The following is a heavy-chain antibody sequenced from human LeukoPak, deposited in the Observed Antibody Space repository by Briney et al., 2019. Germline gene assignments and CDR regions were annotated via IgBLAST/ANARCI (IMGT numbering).Heavy chain of an antibody. D-gene: IGHD2-2*02. V-gene: IGHV1-2*02. J-gene: IGHJ5*02. CDR3: ARGTRIGYIVVVPAAIRWFDP. Sequence: ASVKVSCKASGYTFTGYYTHWVRQAPGQGLEWMGWIDPNSGGTNYAQKFQGRVTMTRDTSISTAYMELSRLRSDDTAVYYCARGTRIGYIVVVPAAIRWFDPWGQGTLVTVSS. CDR1: GYTFTGYY. CDR2: IDPNSGGT.